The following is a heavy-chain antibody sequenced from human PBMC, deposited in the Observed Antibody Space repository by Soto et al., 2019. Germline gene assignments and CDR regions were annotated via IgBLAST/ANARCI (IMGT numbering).Heavy chain of an antibody. J-gene: IGHJ4*02. D-gene: IGHD3-22*01. V-gene: IGHV1-18*01. CDR3: AIDAYYYDSAGYYYQFDY. Sequence: GASVKVSCKASGYTFTSYGISWVRQAPGQELEWMRWISAYNGNTNYAQNLQGRVTMTTDTSTSTAYMELRSLRSDDTALYYCAIDAYYYDSAGYYYQFDYWGQGTLVTVSS. CDR2: ISAYNGNT. CDR1: GYTFTSYG.